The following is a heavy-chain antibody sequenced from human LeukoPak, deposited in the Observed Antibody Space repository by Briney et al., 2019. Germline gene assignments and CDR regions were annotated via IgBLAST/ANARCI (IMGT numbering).Heavy chain of an antibody. D-gene: IGHD6-13*01. J-gene: IGHJ4*02. CDR2: ISYDGSNK. CDR3: ARAEAAAGTNYFDY. Sequence: GSLRLSCAASGFTFGSYAMHWVRQAPGKGLEWVAVISYDGSNKYYADSVKGRFTISRDNSKNTLYLQMNSLRAEDTAVYYCARAEAAAGTNYFDYWGQGTLVTVSS. CDR1: GFTFGSYA. V-gene: IGHV3-30-3*01.